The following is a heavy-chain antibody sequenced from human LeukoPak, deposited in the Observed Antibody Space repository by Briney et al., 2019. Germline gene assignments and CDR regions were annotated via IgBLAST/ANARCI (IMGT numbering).Heavy chain of an antibody. V-gene: IGHV4-34*01. J-gene: IGHJ5*02. CDR3: ARAPSSHWSIVGAKGERKKAWFDP. Sequence: PSETLSLTCAVYGGSFSGYYWSWIRQPPGKGLEWIGEINHSGSTNYNPSLKSRVTISVDTSKNQFSLKLSSVTAADTAVCYCARAPSSHWSIVGAKGERKKAWFDPWGQGTLVTVSS. CDR1: GGSFSGYY. CDR2: INHSGST. D-gene: IGHD1-26*01.